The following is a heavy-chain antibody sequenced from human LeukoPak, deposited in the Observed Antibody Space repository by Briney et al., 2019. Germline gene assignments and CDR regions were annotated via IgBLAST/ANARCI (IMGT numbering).Heavy chain of an antibody. D-gene: IGHD6-6*01. J-gene: IGHJ4*02. V-gene: IGHV3-30*02. Sequence: GGSLRLSCAASGFTFSSYGMHWVRQAPGKGLEWVAFIRYDGSNKYYADSVKGRFTISRDNSKNTLYLQMNSLRAEDTAVYYCARIFEYSSSSRRRTGDYWGQGTLVTVSS. CDR3: ARIFEYSSSSRRRTGDY. CDR2: IRYDGSNK. CDR1: GFTFSSYG.